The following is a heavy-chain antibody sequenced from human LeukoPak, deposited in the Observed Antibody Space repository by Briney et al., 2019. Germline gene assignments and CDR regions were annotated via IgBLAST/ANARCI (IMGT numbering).Heavy chain of an antibody. J-gene: IGHJ4*02. D-gene: IGHD3-22*01. CDR3: ARGDSGYYFDY. CDR2: IYYSGST. Sequence: SETLSLTCTGSGGSISSYYWSWIRQPPGKGLEWIGHIYYSGSTNYNPSLKSRVTISVDTSKNQFSLKLSSVTAADTAVYYCARGDSGYYFDYWGQGTLVTVSS. V-gene: IGHV4-59*01. CDR1: GGSISSYY.